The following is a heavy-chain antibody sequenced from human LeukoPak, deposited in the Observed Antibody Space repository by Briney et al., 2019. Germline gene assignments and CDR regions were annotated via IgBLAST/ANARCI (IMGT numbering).Heavy chain of an antibody. CDR1: GGSFSGYY. CDR2: INHSGST. V-gene: IGHV4-34*01. J-gene: IGHJ5*02. D-gene: IGHD3-16*02. Sequence: PSETLSLTCAVYGGSFSGYYWSWIRQPPGKGLEWIGEINHSGSTNYNPSLKSRVTISVDTSKNQFSLKLSSVTAADTAVYYCAREGLRDYDYVWGSYRYFRNWFDPWGQGTLVTVSS. CDR3: AREGLRDYDYVWGSYRYFRNWFDP.